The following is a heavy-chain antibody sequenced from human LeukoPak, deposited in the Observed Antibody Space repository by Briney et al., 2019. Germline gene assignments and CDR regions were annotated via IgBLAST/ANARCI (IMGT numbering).Heavy chain of an antibody. V-gene: IGHV3-7*01. CDR2: IKQDGSEK. CDR3: ARAPYCSGGSCYWSRNWFDP. D-gene: IGHD2-15*01. J-gene: IGHJ5*02. Sequence: GGSLRLSCAASGFTFSSYWMSWVRQAPGKGLEWVANIKQDGSEKYYVDSVKGRFTISRDNAKNSLYLQMNSLRAEDTAVYYCARAPYCSGGSCYWSRNWFDPWGQGTLVTVSS. CDR1: GFTFSSYW.